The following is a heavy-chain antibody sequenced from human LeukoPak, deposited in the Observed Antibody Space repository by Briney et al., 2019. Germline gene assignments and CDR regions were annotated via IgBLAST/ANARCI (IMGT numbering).Heavy chain of an antibody. D-gene: IGHD3-10*01. CDR1: GFTVSSNY. J-gene: IGHJ4*02. Sequence: PGGSLRLSCAASGFTVSSNYMTWVRQAPGKGLEWVSVIYSGGSTYYADSVKGRFTISRDNSKNTLHLQMNSLRAEDTAVYYCASLPGGGSGSIDYWGQGTLVTVSS. V-gene: IGHV3-53*01. CDR2: IYSGGST. CDR3: ASLPGGGSGSIDY.